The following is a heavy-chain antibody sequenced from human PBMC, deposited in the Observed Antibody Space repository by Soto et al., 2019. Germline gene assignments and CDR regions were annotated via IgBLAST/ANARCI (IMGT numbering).Heavy chain of an antibody. J-gene: IGHJ5*02. D-gene: IGHD5-12*01. CDR3: AGYSGYESYNWFDP. CDR1: GFTVSSNY. CDR2: IYSGGST. V-gene: IGHV3-53*04. Sequence: GGSLRLSCAASGFTVSSNYMSWVRQAPGKGLEWVSVIYSGGSTYYADSVKGRFTISRHNSKNTLYLQMNSLRAEDTAVYYCAGYSGYESYNWFDPWGQGTLVTVSS.